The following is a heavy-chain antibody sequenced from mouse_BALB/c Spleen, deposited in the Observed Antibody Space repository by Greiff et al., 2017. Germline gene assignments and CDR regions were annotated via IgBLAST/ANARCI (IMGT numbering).Heavy chain of an antibody. V-gene: IGHV5-6-5*01. CDR1: GFTFSSYA. J-gene: IGHJ2*01. CDR2: ISSGGST. CDR3: ARGQGGYFDY. Sequence: EVQLVASGGGLVKPGGSLKLSCAASGFTFSSYAMSWVRQTPEKRLEWVASISSGGSTYYPDSVKGRFTISRDNARNILYLQMSSLRSEDTAMYYCARGQGGYFDYWGQGTTLTVSS.